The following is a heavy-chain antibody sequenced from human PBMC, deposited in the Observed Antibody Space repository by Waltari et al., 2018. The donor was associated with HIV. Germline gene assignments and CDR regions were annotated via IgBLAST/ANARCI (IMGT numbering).Heavy chain of an antibody. D-gene: IGHD3-22*01. V-gene: IGHV3-21*06. Sequence: ELVESGGGLVKPGGSLRLSCAASGFSFRDYSMNWVCQAPGKGLGRVAAISMARAYTYYGAPVKGRCTIARDNARNSLYLQMNSRRAEDRAVYYCARDPSILVVVAARDFDYWGHGTLVTVSS. CDR3: ARDPSILVVVAARDFDY. J-gene: IGHJ4*01. CDR1: GFSFRDYS. CDR2: ISMARAYT.